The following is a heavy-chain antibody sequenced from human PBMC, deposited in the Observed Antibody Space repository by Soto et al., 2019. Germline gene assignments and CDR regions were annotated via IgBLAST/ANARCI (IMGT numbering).Heavy chain of an antibody. V-gene: IGHV4-39*01. CDR1: GDSINSDKYY. CDR3: ARLEGLATISYYFDF. J-gene: IGHJ4*02. Sequence: SETLSLTCSVSGDSINSDKYYWGWIRQPPGKGLEWIGSIYFRGNTYYNPSLQTRVTISLDTSKSQFSLKLNSVTAADSAVYFCARLEGLATISYYFDFWGQGALVTVSS. D-gene: IGHD3-9*01. CDR2: IYFRGNT.